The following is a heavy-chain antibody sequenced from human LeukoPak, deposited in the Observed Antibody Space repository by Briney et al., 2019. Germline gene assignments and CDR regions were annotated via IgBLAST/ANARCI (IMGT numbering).Heavy chain of an antibody. CDR2: IKEDGSEK. J-gene: IGHJ2*01. CDR1: GFTFSSYA. CDR3: ARRYFDL. V-gene: IGHV3-7*01. Sequence: GGSLRLSCAASGFTFSSYAMSRVRQAPGKGLEWVANIKEDGSEKYYVDSLKGRFTISRDNAKNSLYLQMNSLRAEDTAVYYCARRYFDLWGRGTLATVSS.